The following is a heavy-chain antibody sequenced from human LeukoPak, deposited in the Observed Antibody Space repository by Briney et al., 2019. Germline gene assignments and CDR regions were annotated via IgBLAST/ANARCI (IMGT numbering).Heavy chain of an antibody. CDR1: GGSISSYY. J-gene: IGHJ4*02. CDR2: IYYSGST. CDR3: ARDRGIAVAGSSFDY. V-gene: IGHV4-59*01. Sequence: SETLSLTCTVSGGSISSYYWSWIRQPPGKGLEWIGYIYYSGSTNYNPSLKSRVTISVDTSKNQFSLKLSSVTAADTAVYYCARDRGIAVAGSSFDYWGQGTLVTVSS. D-gene: IGHD6-19*01.